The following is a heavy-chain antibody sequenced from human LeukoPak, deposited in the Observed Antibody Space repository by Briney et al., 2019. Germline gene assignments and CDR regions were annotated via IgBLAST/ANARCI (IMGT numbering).Heavy chain of an antibody. V-gene: IGHV1-2*02. CDR3: ARGSAHDAFDI. Sequence: SXXVSCKASGYTFTGYYMHWVRQTPGQGLEWMGWINPNSGGTNYAQKFQGRVTMTRDTSISTAYMELSRLRSDDTAVYYCARGSAHDAFDIWGQGTMVTVSS. CDR2: INPNSGGT. CDR1: GYTFTGYY. J-gene: IGHJ3*02.